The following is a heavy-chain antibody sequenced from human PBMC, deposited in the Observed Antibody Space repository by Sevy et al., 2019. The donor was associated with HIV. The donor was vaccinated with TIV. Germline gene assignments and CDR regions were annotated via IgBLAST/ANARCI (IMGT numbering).Heavy chain of an antibody. CDR3: ARGATYYYDSSGYYYDLYYFDY. Sequence: SETLSLTCTVSGGPISSYYWSWIRHPAGKGLEWIGRIYTSGSTNYNPSLKSRVTMSVDTSKNQFSLKLSSVTAADTAVYYCARGATYYYDSSGYYYDLYYFDYWGQGTLVTVSS. J-gene: IGHJ4*02. CDR2: IYTSGST. CDR1: GGPISSYY. D-gene: IGHD3-22*01. V-gene: IGHV4-4*07.